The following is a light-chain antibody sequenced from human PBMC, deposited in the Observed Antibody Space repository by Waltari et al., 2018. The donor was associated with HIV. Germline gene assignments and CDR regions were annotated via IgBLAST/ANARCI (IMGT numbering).Light chain of an antibody. CDR3: QQTYSTPRT. CDR2: AAS. Sequence: DIRMTQSPSSLSASVGDRVTIACRPSQNITSHLSWYQQKSGRAPNLLIYAASNLRRGVPSRFSARGSGTEFTLTISTLQPEDVATYYCQQTYSTPRTFGQGTKVEVK. CDR1: QNITSH. V-gene: IGKV1-39*01. J-gene: IGKJ1*01.